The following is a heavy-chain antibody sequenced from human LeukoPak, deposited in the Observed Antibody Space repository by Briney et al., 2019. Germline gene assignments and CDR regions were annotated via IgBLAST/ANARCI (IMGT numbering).Heavy chain of an antibody. Sequence: GGSLRLSCAASGFTFSNYAIHWVRQALGKGLEWVAVVSYDGSNKYYADSVKGRFTISRDNSKNTLYLQMNSLRAEDTALYYCARGSGYSYAFTGRERTKSRLDYWGQGTLVTVSS. CDR3: ARGSGYSYAFTGRERTKSRLDY. CDR1: GFTFSNYA. CDR2: VSYDGSNK. V-gene: IGHV3-30*04. J-gene: IGHJ4*02. D-gene: IGHD5-18*01.